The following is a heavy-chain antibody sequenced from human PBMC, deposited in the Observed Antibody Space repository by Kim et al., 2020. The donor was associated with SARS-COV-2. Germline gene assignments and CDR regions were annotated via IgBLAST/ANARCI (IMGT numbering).Heavy chain of an antibody. J-gene: IGHJ4*02. Sequence: GGSLRLSCVASGFTLSTCAMTWVRQAPGKGLEWVSSISARGVTYYADSVKARFTVSRDSSKNTLDLQMNSLRAEDTALYDCSTRPSDVGYAPQDDWGPGT. D-gene: IGHD2-2*01. V-gene: IGHV3-23*01. CDR1: GFTLSTCA. CDR2: ISARGVT. CDR3: STRPSDVGYAPQDD.